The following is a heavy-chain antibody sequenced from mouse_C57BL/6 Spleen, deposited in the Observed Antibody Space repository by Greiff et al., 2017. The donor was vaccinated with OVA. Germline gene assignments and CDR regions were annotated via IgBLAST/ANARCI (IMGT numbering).Heavy chain of an antibody. CDR3: ARRGPYPLWYFDV. Sequence: QVQLQQSGAELVKPGASVKLSCKASGYTFTSYWMHWVKQRPGQGLEWIGMIHPNSGSTNYNEKFKSKATLTVDKSSSTAYMQLSSLTSEDSAVYYCARRGPYPLWYFDVWGTGTTVTVSS. CDR2: IHPNSGST. V-gene: IGHV1-64*01. J-gene: IGHJ1*03. D-gene: IGHD6-1*01. CDR1: GYTFTSYW.